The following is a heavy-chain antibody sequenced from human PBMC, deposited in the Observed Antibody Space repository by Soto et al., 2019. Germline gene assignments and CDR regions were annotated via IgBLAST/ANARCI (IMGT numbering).Heavy chain of an antibody. D-gene: IGHD3-22*01. V-gene: IGHV4-59*12. J-gene: IGHJ4*02. CDR1: GGSISSYY. CDR3: AGSDYYDTSGYYYRVDY. Sequence: PSETLSLTCTVSGGSISSYYWSWIRQPPGKGLEWIGYIYYSGSTNYNPSLKSRVTISEDTSKNQFSLKLSSVTAADTAVYYCAGSDYYDTSGYYYRVDYWGQGTLVTVSS. CDR2: IYYSGST.